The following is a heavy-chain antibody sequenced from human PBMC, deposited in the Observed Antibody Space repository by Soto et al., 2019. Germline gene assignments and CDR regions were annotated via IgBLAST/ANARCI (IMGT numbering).Heavy chain of an antibody. Sequence: GRSLRLSCAASGFTFGDYWMHWVRQPPGKGPEWVSRMTGDGRTTQYADSVKGRFTASRDNAKSTLYLQMNSLRAEDTAVYYCATAEVDYWGPGTLVTVSS. V-gene: IGHV3-74*03. CDR3: ATAEVDY. J-gene: IGHJ4*02. CDR1: GFTFGDYW. CDR2: MTGDGRTT.